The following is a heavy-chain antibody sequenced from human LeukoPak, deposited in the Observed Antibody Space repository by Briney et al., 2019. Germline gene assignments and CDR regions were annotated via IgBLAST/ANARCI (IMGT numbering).Heavy chain of an antibody. V-gene: IGHV3-21*04. J-gene: IGHJ4*02. CDR3: ARVGDTAMVIPGGVDY. CDR2: ISSSSSYI. D-gene: IGHD5-18*01. Sequence: PGGSLRLSCAASGFTFSSYSMNWVRQAPGKGLEWVSSISSSSSYIYYADSVKGRFTISRDNAKNSLYLQMNSLRAEDTAVYYCARVGDTAMVIPGGVDYWGQGTLVTVSS. CDR1: GFTFSSYS.